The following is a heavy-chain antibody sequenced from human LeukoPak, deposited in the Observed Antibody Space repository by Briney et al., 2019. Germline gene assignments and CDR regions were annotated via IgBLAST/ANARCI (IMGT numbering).Heavy chain of an antibody. D-gene: IGHD3-10*01. J-gene: IGHJ6*03. Sequence: PGRSLRLSCAASGFTFSSYVMHWVRQAPGKGLEWVAIISYDGSNEYYADSVKGRFTISRDNSKNTVYLQMNSLRAEDTAVYYCARVYYGSGSLHYYYYYMDVWGKGTTVTISS. CDR2: ISYDGSNE. CDR3: ARVYYGSGSLHYYYYYMDV. CDR1: GFTFSSYV. V-gene: IGHV3-30*14.